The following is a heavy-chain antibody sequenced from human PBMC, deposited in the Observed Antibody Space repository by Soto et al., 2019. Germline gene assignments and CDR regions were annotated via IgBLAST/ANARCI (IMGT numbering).Heavy chain of an antibody. J-gene: IGHJ4*02. CDR2: IYYSGNT. CDR1: GGSVSSGSYY. Sequence: SETLSLTCTVSGGSVSSGSYYWSWIRQPPGKGLEWIGYIYYSGNTNYNPSLKSRVTISVDASKNQVSLRLTSVTAADTAVYYCARVGGVAARTFDYWGQGTVVTV. V-gene: IGHV4-61*01. D-gene: IGHD2-15*01. CDR3: ARVGGVAARTFDY.